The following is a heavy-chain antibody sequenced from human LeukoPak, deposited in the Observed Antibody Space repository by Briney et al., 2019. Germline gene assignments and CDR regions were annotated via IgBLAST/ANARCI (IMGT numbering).Heavy chain of an antibody. Sequence: ASVKVSCKASGYIFTDYYMHWVRQAPGQELGWMGRINPSSGGTNYAQKFQGRVTMTEDTSTDTAYMELSSLRSEDTAVYYCAGRIPSMSVAGPEWAYYFDYWGQGTLVTVSS. V-gene: IGHV1/OR15-1*04. CDR2: INPSSGGT. D-gene: IGHD6-13*01. CDR1: GYIFTDYY. CDR3: AGRIPSMSVAGPEWAYYFDY. J-gene: IGHJ4*02.